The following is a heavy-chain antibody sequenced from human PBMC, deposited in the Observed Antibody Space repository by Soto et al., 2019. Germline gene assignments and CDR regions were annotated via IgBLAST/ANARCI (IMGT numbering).Heavy chain of an antibody. D-gene: IGHD1-1*01. Sequence: GGSLRLSCAASGFTFSNAWMSWVRQAPGKGLEWVGRIKSKTDGGTTDYAAPVKGRFTISRDDSKNTLYLQMNSLKTEDTAVYYCTTEFLRSPGGFDPWGQGTLVTVSS. J-gene: IGHJ5*02. V-gene: IGHV3-15*01. CDR3: TTEFLRSPGGFDP. CDR1: GFTFSNAW. CDR2: IKSKTDGGTT.